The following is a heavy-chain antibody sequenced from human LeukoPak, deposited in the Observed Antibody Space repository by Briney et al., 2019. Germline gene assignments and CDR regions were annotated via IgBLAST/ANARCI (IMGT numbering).Heavy chain of an antibody. CDR2: INGKGGHT. CDR1: GYTFTNYG. J-gene: IGHJ4*02. D-gene: IGHD3-10*01. CDR3: ARDIDYNVDY. Sequence: GASVKVSCKTSGYTFTNYGVTWVRQAPGQGLEWLGWINGKGGHTNYGQGLQGRVTVTADTSTSTAFMELRSLTPDDTAVYYCARDIDYNVDYWGQGTLITVSS. V-gene: IGHV1-18*01.